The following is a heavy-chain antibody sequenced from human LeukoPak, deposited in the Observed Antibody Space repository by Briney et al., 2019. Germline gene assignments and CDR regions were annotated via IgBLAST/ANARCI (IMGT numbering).Heavy chain of an antibody. J-gene: IGHJ4*02. D-gene: IGHD2-2*01. CDR3: ARNRTSSYFDY. CDR1: GYSFSSGYY. V-gene: IGHV4-38-2*01. Sequence: SETLSLTCAVSGYSFSSGYYWGWMRQPPGKGLEWIGSIYHSGSTHYNPSLKSRVTMSVDTSKNQFSLKLSSVTAADTAVYYCARNRTSSYFDYWGQGTLVTVSS. CDR2: IYHSGST.